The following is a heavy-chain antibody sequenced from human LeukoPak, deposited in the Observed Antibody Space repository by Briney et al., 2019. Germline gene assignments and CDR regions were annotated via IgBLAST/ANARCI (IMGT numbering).Heavy chain of an antibody. J-gene: IGHJ4*02. CDR3: ARWYYDILTGYTLPFDY. D-gene: IGHD3-9*01. Sequence: GASVKVSCKASGYTFTSYDINWVRQATGQGLEYMGWMNPNSGNTGYAQKFQGRVTMTRNTSISTAYMELSSLRSEDTAVYYCARWYYDILTGYTLPFDYWGQGTLVTVSS. V-gene: IGHV1-8*01. CDR2: MNPNSGNT. CDR1: GYTFTSYD.